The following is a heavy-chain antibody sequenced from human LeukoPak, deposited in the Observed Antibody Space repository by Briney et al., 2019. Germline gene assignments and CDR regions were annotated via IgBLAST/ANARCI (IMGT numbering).Heavy chain of an antibody. V-gene: IGHV1-69*13. CDR1: GGTFSSYA. CDR3: ARAEYYDFWSGLGL. Sequence: WASVKVSCKASGGTFSSYAISWVRQAPGQGLEWMGGIIPIFGTANYAQKFQGKVTITADESTSTAYMELSSLRSEDTAVYYCARAEYYDFWSGLGLWGQGTLVTVSS. CDR2: IIPIFGTA. J-gene: IGHJ4*02. D-gene: IGHD3-3*01.